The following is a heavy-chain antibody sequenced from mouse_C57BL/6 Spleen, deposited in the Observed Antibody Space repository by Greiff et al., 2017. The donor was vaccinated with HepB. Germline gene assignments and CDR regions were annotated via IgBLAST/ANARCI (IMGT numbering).Heavy chain of an antibody. CDR3: ASKGYSNRHWYFDV. V-gene: IGHV1-22*01. D-gene: IGHD2-5*01. CDR1: GYTFTDYN. CDR2: INPNNGGT. Sequence: EVQLQQSGPELVKPGASVKMSCKASGYTFTDYNMHWVKQSHGKSLEWLGYINPNNGGTSYNQKFKGKATLTVNKSSSTAYMELRSLTSEDSAVNDCASKGYSNRHWYFDVWGPGTTVTVSS. J-gene: IGHJ1*01.